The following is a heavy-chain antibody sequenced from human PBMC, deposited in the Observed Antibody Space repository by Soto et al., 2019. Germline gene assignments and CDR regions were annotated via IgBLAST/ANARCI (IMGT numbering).Heavy chain of an antibody. J-gene: IGHJ6*02. CDR1: GFTFSSYA. Sequence: GGSLRLSCAASGFTFSSYAMSWVRQAPGKGLEWVSTISGSGGSTYYADSVKGRFTISRDKSKNTLYLQMNSLRAEDTAVYYCAKRRSSTLHTYYYYYGMDVWGQGTMVTVSS. D-gene: IGHD6-13*01. CDR3: AKRRSSTLHTYYYYYGMDV. V-gene: IGHV3-23*01. CDR2: ISGSGGST.